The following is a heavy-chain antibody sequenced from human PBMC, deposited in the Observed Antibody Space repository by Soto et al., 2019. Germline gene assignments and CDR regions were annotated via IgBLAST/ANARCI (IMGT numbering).Heavy chain of an antibody. D-gene: IGHD3-22*01. CDR1: GGTFSSYA. Sequence: SVKVSCKASGGTFSSYAISWVRQAPGQGLEWMGGIIPIFGTANYAQKFQGRVTITADESTSTAYMELSSLRSEDTAVYYCARVILYDRSGYYVHYYYYYGMDVWGQGTTVTVSS. V-gene: IGHV1-69*13. J-gene: IGHJ6*02. CDR2: IIPIFGTA. CDR3: ARVILYDRSGYYVHYYYYYGMDV.